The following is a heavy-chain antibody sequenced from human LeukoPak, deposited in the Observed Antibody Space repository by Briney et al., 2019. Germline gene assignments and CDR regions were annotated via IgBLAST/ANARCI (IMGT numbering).Heavy chain of an antibody. CDR3: ARMGRAGVVVVAASLIFDY. CDR1: GFTFSSYA. D-gene: IGHD2-15*01. V-gene: IGHV3-23*01. J-gene: IGHJ4*02. CDR2: ISGSGGST. Sequence: GGSLRLSCAASGFTFSSYAMSWVRQAPGKGLEWVSAISGSGGSTYYADSVKGGFTISRDNSKNTLYLQMNSLRAEDTAVYYCARMGRAGVVVVAASLIFDYWGQGTLVTVSS.